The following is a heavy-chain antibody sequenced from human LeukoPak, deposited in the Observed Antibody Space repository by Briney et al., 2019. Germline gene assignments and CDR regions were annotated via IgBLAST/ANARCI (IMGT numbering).Heavy chain of an antibody. CDR1: GGSISSSSYY. D-gene: IGHD3-3*01. Sequence: PSETLSLTCTVSGGSISSSSYYWGWIRQPPGKGLEWIGCIYYSGSTYYNPSLKSRVTISVDTSKNQFSLKLSSVTAADTAVYYCARHIEGGYDFWSGYSQSNWFDPWGQGTLVTVSS. CDR3: ARHIEGGYDFWSGYSQSNWFDP. CDR2: IYYSGST. V-gene: IGHV4-39*01. J-gene: IGHJ5*02.